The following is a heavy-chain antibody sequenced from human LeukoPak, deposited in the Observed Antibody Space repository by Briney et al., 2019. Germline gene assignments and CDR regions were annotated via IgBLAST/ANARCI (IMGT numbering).Heavy chain of an antibody. CDR1: GYTFTAYN. Sequence: ASVKVSCKVSGYTFTAYNFHWVRQVPGQGLEWMGWISPNSGGTNYAQKFQGRVTMTRDTSISTAYMELRSLRSDDTAVYYCARGGGTAHFDYWGQGTLVTVSS. J-gene: IGHJ4*02. CDR3: ARGGGTAHFDY. CDR2: ISPNSGGT. V-gene: IGHV1-2*02. D-gene: IGHD2-15*01.